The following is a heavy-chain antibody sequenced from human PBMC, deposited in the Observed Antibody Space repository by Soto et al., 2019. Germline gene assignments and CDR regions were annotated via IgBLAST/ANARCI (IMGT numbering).Heavy chain of an antibody. V-gene: IGHV1-18*01. Sequence: QVHLVQSGAEVKKPGASVKVSCKGSGYAFTTYGITWVRQAPGQGLEWMGWISAHNGNTNYAQKRQGRVTVTRDTSPSTAYLELRSLRSDATAVYYCARGRYGDYWGQGALVTVSS. CDR1: GYAFTTYG. CDR3: ARGRYGDY. CDR2: ISAHNGNT. J-gene: IGHJ4*02. D-gene: IGHD1-1*01.